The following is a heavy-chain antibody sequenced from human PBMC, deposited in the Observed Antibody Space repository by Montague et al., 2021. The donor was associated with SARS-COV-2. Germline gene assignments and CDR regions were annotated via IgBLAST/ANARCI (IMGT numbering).Heavy chain of an antibody. V-gene: IGHV4-4*07. CDR2: IYTGGYV. J-gene: IGHJ2*01. CDR1: GDPISRYY. CDR3: ARAIWHLDV. Sequence: SETLSLTCSVSGDPISRYYWSWIRQSDGKGLEWIGRIYTGGYVNYNPALQSRVSMSVDTSRSQVSLNVTSVTAADTAVYYCARAIWHLDVWGRGILVTVSS.